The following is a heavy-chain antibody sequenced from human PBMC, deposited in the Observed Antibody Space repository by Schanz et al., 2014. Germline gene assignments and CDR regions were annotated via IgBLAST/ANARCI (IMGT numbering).Heavy chain of an antibody. Sequence: VQLVESGGGLVQPGGSLRLSCSASGFTFSIYAMHWVRQAPGKGLEYVSAISHDGYSTYYADSMKGRFTVSRDNAENALYLQMNSLRAEDTAVYFCARDNRYYLFDYWGQGALVTVSS. CDR1: GFTFSIYA. V-gene: IGHV3-64*04. CDR3: ARDNRYYLFDY. D-gene: IGHD3-16*02. CDR2: ISHDGYST. J-gene: IGHJ4*02.